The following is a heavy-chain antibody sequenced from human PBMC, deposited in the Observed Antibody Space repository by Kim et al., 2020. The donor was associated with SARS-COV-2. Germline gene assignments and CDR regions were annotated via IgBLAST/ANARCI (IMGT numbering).Heavy chain of an antibody. CDR3: AKDGYYYGSGSLYYFDY. CDR1: GFTFSSYA. Sequence: GGSLRLSCAASGFTFSSYAMSWVRQAPGKGLEWVSAISGSGGSTYYADSVKGRFTISRDNSKNTLYLQMNSLRAEDTAVYYCAKDGYYYGSGSLYYFDYWGQGTLVTVSS. J-gene: IGHJ4*02. CDR2: ISGSGGST. D-gene: IGHD3-10*01. V-gene: IGHV3-23*01.